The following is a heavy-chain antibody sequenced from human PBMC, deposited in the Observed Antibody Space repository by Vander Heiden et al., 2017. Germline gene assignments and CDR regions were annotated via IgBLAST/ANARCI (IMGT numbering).Heavy chain of an antibody. Sequence: EVQLLESGGGLVQPGGSLGLSCAASGFTFSSYAMSWVRQAPGKGLEWVSAISGSGGSTYYADSVKGRFTISRDNSKNTLYLQMNSLRAEDTAVYYCAKAIFGVVTDYYYYGMDVWGQGTTVTVSS. CDR1: GFTFSSYA. D-gene: IGHD3-3*01. CDR3: AKAIFGVVTDYYYYGMDV. V-gene: IGHV3-23*01. CDR2: ISGSGGST. J-gene: IGHJ6*02.